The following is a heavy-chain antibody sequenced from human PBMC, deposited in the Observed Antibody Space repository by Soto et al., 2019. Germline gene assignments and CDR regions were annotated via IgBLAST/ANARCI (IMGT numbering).Heavy chain of an antibody. CDR1: GGSISSYY. Sequence: SETLSLTCTVSGGSISSYYWSWIRQPPGKGLEWIGYIYYSGSTNYNPSLKSRVTISVDTSKNQFSLKLSSVTAADTAVYYCARVEFFGDGNWFDPWGQGTLVTVSS. V-gene: IGHV4-59*01. J-gene: IGHJ5*02. CDR2: IYYSGST. D-gene: IGHD3-16*01. CDR3: ARVEFFGDGNWFDP.